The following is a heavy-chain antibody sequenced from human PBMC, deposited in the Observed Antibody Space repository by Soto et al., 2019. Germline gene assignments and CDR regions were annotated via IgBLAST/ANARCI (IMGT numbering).Heavy chain of an antibody. D-gene: IGHD1-1*01. CDR3: ATRMTTTQDDAFDI. CDR1: GYTLTELS. Sequence: ASVKVSCKVSGYTLTELSMHWVRQAPGKGLEWMGGFDPEDGETIYAQKFQGRVTMTEDTSTDTAYMELSSLRSEDTAVYYCATRMTTTQDDAFDIWGQGTRSPSPQ. V-gene: IGHV1-24*01. CDR2: FDPEDGET. J-gene: IGHJ3*02.